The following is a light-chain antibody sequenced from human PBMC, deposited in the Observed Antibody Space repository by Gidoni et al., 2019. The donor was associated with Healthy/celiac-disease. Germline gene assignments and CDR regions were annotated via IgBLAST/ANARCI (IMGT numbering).Light chain of an antibody. CDR1: QSLLQSNGYNY. CDR2: LGS. CDR3: MQARQTPRT. V-gene: IGKV2-28*01. J-gene: IGKJ1*01. Sequence: DIVMTQSALSLTGTPEEPASISCGSSQSLLQSNGYNYLDCYLQKPGRSPQLLIYLGSKRASGLPDRFRGSCLGTDFPLNISRVEAEDVGVYYCMQARQTPRTFGQGTQVEIK.